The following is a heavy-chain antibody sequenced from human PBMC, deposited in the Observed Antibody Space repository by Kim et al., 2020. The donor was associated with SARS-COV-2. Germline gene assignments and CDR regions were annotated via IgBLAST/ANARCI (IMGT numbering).Heavy chain of an antibody. CDR1: GFTFSDYY. CDR2: ISSSGSTI. CDR3: ARPLRYFDWLLGELDY. Sequence: GGSLRLSCAASGFTFSDYYMSWIRQAPGKGLEWVSYISSSGSTIYYADSVKGRFTISRDNAKNSLYLQMNSLRAEDTAVYYCARPLRYFDWLLGELDYWGQGTLVTVSS. V-gene: IGHV3-11*01. D-gene: IGHD3-9*01. J-gene: IGHJ4*02.